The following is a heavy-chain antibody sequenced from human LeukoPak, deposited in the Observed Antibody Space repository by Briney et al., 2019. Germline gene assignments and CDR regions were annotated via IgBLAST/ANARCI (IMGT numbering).Heavy chain of an antibody. Sequence: ASVKVSCKASGYTFTSYDINWVRQATGQGLEWMGWMNPNSGNTGYAQKFQGRVTMTRNTSISTAYMELSSLRAEDTAVYYCAKSNEQVPAATDYGMDVWGQGTTVTVSS. V-gene: IGHV1-8*01. CDR3: AKSNEQVPAATDYGMDV. D-gene: IGHD2-2*01. CDR1: GYTFTSYD. J-gene: IGHJ6*02. CDR2: MNPNSGNT.